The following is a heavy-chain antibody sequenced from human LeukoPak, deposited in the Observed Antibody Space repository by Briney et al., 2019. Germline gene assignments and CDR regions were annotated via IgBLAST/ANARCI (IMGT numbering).Heavy chain of an antibody. J-gene: IGHJ4*02. CDR2: IYHSGST. D-gene: IGHD6-19*01. CDR3: ARRSIAVAGTPFDY. V-gene: IGHV4-38-2*01. Sequence: SETLSLXCAVSGYSISSGYYWGWIRQPPGKGLEWIGSIYHSGSTYYNPSLKSRVTISVDTSRNQFSLKLSSVTAADTAVYYCARRSIAVAGTPFDYWGQGTLVTVSS. CDR1: GYSISSGYY.